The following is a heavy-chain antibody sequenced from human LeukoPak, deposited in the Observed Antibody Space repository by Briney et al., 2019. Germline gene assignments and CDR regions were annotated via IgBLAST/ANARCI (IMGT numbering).Heavy chain of an antibody. D-gene: IGHD4-17*01. CDR3: ARGHFRTVTTIYNFDY. CDR1: GYTFTSYD. V-gene: IGHV1-8*01. CDR2: MNPNSGNT. Sequence: EASVKVSCKASGYTFTSYDINWVRQATGQGLEWMGWMNPNSGNTGYAQKFQGRVTMTRNTSISTAYMELRSLRSDDTAVYYCARGHFRTVTTIYNFDYWGQGTLVTVSS. J-gene: IGHJ4*02.